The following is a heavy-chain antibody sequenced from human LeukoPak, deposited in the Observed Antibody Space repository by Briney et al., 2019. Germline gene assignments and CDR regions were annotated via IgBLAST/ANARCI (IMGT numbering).Heavy chain of an antibody. J-gene: IGHJ3*02. V-gene: IGHV5-51*01. Sequence: GESLKISCKGSGYSFTSYWIGWVRQMPGKGLEWMGIIYPGDSDTRYSPSFQGQVTTSADKSISTAYLQWSSLKASDTAMYYCARQGSGYYYEDDAFDIWGQGTMVTVSS. CDR2: IYPGDSDT. CDR1: GYSFTSYW. D-gene: IGHD3-22*01. CDR3: ARQGSGYYYEDDAFDI.